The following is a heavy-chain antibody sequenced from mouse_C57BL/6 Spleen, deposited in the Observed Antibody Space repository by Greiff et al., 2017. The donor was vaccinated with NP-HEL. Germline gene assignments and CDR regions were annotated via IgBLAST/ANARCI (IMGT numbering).Heavy chain of an antibody. CDR3: ARDAQATYAMDY. CDR2: ISSGSSTI. J-gene: IGHJ4*01. Sequence: EVKVVESGGGLVKPGGSLKLSCAASGFTFSDYGMHWVRQAPEKGLEWVAYISSGSSTIYYADTVKGRFTISRDNAKNTLFLQMTSLRSEDTAMYYCARDAQATYAMDYWGQGTSVTVSS. D-gene: IGHD3-2*02. CDR1: GFTFSDYG. V-gene: IGHV5-17*01.